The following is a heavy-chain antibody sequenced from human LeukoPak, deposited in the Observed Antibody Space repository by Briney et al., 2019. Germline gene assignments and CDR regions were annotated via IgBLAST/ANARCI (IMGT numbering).Heavy chain of an antibody. J-gene: IGHJ4*02. V-gene: IGHV3-30*04. CDR2: ISYDGSNK. Sequence: GGSLRLSCATSGFTFNNYAMTWVRQAPGKGLEWVAVISYDGSNKYYADSVKGRFTISRDNSKNTLYLQMNSLRAEDTAVYYCAREANGDTYSLDYWGQGTLVTVSS. CDR1: GFTFNNYA. CDR3: AREANGDTYSLDY. D-gene: IGHD4-17*01.